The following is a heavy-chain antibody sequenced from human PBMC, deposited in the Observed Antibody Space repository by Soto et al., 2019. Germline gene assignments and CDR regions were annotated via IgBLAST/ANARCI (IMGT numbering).Heavy chain of an antibody. D-gene: IGHD3-10*01. CDR2: ISAYNGNT. CDR1: GGTFTSYG. J-gene: IGHJ4*02. Sequence: QVQLVQSGAEVKKPGSSVKVSCKAAGGTFTSYGISWVRQAPGQGLEWMGWISAYNGNTNYAQKLQGRVTMTTDTSTSNAYMELRSLRSDDTAVYYCARDGHYYGSGSQRGGPKNFDYWGQGTLVTVSS. V-gene: IGHV1-18*01. CDR3: ARDGHYYGSGSQRGGPKNFDY.